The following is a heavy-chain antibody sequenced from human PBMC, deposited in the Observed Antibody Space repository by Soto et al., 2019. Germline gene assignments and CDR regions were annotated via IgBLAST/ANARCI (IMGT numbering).Heavy chain of an antibody. CDR1: GFTFSTYA. Sequence: EVQLLESGGGLVQPGGSLRLSCAASGFTFSTYAMILVRQAPGKGLEWVSVITGSGGTTYYADSVKGRFTISRDTAKNPLVLQMNSLRAVHTAVYYCAKDRYGDYGGIDYWGQGTMVTVSS. CDR3: AKDRYGDYGGIDY. CDR2: ITGSGGTT. J-gene: IGHJ4*02. V-gene: IGHV3-23*01. D-gene: IGHD4-17*01.